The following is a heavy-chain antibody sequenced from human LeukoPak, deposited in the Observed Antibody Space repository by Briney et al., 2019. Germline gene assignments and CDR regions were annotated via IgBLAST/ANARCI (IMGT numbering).Heavy chain of an antibody. V-gene: IGHV1-2*02. CDR1: GYTFTDNY. J-gene: IGHJ3*02. D-gene: IGHD3-10*01. Sequence: ASVKVSCKASGYTFTDNYVHWLRQAPGQGLEWMGWISPHNDGIKYSQKFEGRVTMTSDTTITTAYMELSRLRSDDTAVHYCARDSLFMARGVTAVVNAFDIWGQGTMVAVSS. CDR3: ARDSLFMARGVTAVVNAFDI. CDR2: ISPHNDGI.